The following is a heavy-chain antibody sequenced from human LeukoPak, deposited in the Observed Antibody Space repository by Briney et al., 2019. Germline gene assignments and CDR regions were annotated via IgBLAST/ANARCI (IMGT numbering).Heavy chain of an antibody. J-gene: IGHJ6*02. CDR2: IYYSGST. Sequence: SETLSLTCTVSGGSISSYYWSWIRQPPGKGLEGIGYIYYSGSTNYNPSLKSRVTISVDTSKNQFSLKLSSVTAADTAVYYCARDLITVAGTDYGMDVWGQGTTVTVSS. CDR1: GGSISSYY. V-gene: IGHV4-59*01. CDR3: ARDLITVAGTDYGMDV. D-gene: IGHD6-19*01.